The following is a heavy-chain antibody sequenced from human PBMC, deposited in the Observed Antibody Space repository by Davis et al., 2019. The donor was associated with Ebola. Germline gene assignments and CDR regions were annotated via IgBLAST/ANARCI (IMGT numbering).Heavy chain of an antibody. CDR2: ISYDGSNK. CDR3: ARGPKGVVTARDYYYGMDV. D-gene: IGHD3-3*01. Sequence: GGSLRLSCAASGFTFSSYGMHWVRQAPGKGLEWVAVISYDGSNKYYADSVKGRFTISRDNSKNTLYLQMNSLRAEDTAVYYCARGPKGVVTARDYYYGMDVWGQGTTVTVSS. CDR1: GFTFSSYG. J-gene: IGHJ6*02. V-gene: IGHV3-30*03.